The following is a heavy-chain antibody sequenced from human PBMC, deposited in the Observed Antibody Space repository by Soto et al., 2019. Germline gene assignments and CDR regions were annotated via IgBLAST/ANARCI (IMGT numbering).Heavy chain of an antibody. CDR2: IIPIFGTA. V-gene: IGHV1-69*12. Sequence: QVQLVQSGAEVKKPGSSVKVSCKASGGTFSSYAISWVRQAPGQGLEWMGGIIPIFGTANYAQKFQGRVTIPADESTSTAYMELSSLRSEDTAVYYCARELAYCGGDCYGYYYYGMDVWGQGTTVTVSS. D-gene: IGHD2-21*02. CDR1: GGTFSSYA. J-gene: IGHJ6*02. CDR3: ARELAYCGGDCYGYYYYGMDV.